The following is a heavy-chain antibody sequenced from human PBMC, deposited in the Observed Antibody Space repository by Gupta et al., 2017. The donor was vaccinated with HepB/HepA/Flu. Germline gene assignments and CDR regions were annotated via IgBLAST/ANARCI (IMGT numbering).Heavy chain of an antibody. J-gene: IGHJ4*02. CDR2: ISYDGKYQ. V-gene: IGHV3-30*04. Sequence: QGELMESGGDVVQPGRSLRLSCAASGFSFGSYAMYWVRQAPGKGLESVAVISYDGKYQFYSDSVRGRFTVSRDNSQNTLHLQMNSLRPEDTAAYYCAREVTTENISCFDYWGQGTLVTGSS. CDR1: GFSFGSYA. D-gene: IGHD5-18*01. CDR3: AREVTTENISCFDY.